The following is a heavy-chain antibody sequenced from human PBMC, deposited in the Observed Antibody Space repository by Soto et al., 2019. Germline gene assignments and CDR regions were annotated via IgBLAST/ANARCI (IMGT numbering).Heavy chain of an antibody. CDR1: GYSFSSHA. CDR3: ERGGALSTSWYWGDGLDS. CDR2: IIPVFGTP. D-gene: IGHD6-13*01. Sequence: QVQLEQSGSEVKKSGSSVTVSCKASGYSFSSHAITWVRQAPGQGLEGMGGIIPVFGTPSYAQKFQGRVTISANKSTNTSYLELRSLRSEDTAVYYCERGGALSTSWYWGDGLDSWGQGTQVTVSS. V-gene: IGHV1-69*06. J-gene: IGHJ4*02.